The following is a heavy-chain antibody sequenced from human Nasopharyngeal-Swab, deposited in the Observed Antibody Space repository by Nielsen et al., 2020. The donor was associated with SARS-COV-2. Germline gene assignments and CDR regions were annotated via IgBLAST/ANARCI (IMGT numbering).Heavy chain of an antibody. CDR2: ITSRGDRT. V-gene: IGHV3-23*01. J-gene: IGHJ4*02. CDR1: GFTFSDYA. CDR3: ARFSRCDDDCPSGY. D-gene: IGHD2-21*02. Sequence: GESLKISCTPSGFTFSDYAMNWVRLAPGKGLEWVASITSRGDRTYYGDSVKGRFTIFRENYKNTLYLQLNSLRAEDTARYYCARFSRCDDDCPSGYWGQGTLVTVSS.